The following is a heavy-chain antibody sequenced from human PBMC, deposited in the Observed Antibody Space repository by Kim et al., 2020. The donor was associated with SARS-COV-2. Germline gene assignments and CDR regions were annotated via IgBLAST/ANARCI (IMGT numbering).Heavy chain of an antibody. CDR2: IIPIFGTA. V-gene: IGHV1-69*13. J-gene: IGHJ5*02. CDR1: GGTFSSYA. D-gene: IGHD6-13*01. CDR3: ARVFSRGRFGSSWFSGGFDP. Sequence: SVKVSCKASGGTFSSYAISWARQAPGQGLEWMGGIIPIFGTANYAQKFQGRVTITADESTSTAYMELSSLRSEDTAVYYCARVFSRGRFGSSWFSGGFDPWGQGTLVTVSS.